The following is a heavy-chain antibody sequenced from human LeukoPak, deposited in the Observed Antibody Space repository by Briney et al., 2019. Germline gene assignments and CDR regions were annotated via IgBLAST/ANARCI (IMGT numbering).Heavy chain of an antibody. Sequence: KPSETLSLTCAVYGGSFSGYYWSWIRQPPGKGLEWIGEINHSGSTNYNPSLKSRVTISVDTSKSQFSLKLSSVTAADTAVYYCAISWGAASADAFDIWGQGTMVTVSS. D-gene: IGHD1-26*01. CDR3: AISWGAASADAFDI. V-gene: IGHV4-34*01. J-gene: IGHJ3*02. CDR1: GGSFSGYY. CDR2: INHSGST.